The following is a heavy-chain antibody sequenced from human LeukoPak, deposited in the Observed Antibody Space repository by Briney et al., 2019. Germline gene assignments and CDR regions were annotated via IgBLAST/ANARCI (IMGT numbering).Heavy chain of an antibody. CDR3: AREDYDFWSVENWFDP. V-gene: IGHV3-30-3*01. J-gene: IGHJ5*02. CDR2: ISYDGSNK. D-gene: IGHD3-3*01. CDR1: GFTFSSYA. Sequence: GGSLRLSCAASGFTFSSYAMHWVRQAPGKGLEWVAVISYDGSNKYYADSVKGRFTISRDNSKNTLYLQMNSLRAEDTAVYYCAREDYDFWSVENWFDPWGQGTLVTVSS.